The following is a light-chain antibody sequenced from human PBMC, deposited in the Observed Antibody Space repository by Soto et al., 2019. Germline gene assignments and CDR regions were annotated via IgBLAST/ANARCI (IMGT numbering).Light chain of an antibody. V-gene: IGLV2-11*01. CDR3: CSHAGSFTLV. CDR1: SSDVGGYNY. CDR2: DVS. Sequence: QSALTQPRSVSGSPGQSVTISCTGTSSDVGGYNYVSWYQKYPGTAPRLMIYDVSKRPSGVPDRFSGSKSGNTASLTISGLQAEDEADYYCCSHAGSFTLVFGGGTQLTVL. J-gene: IGLJ2*01.